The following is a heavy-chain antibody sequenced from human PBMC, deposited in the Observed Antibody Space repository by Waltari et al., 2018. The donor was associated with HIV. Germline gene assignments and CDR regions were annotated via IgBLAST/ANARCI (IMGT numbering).Heavy chain of an antibody. CDR2: VWQDGSKK. V-gene: IGHV3-33*01. CDR3: ARDPGTLLIAVAGAFDY. J-gene: IGHJ4*02. Sequence: QVQLVESGGGVVRPGRSLRLSCAASGFSVSRYGMHWVGHAPGKVVEWGAVVWQDGSKKYYAGCVKGRFAVSRDPSKNTLDLEMNSLRAEDTAVYHCARDPGTLLIAVAGAFDYWGPGSPVTVSS. CDR1: GFSVSRYG. D-gene: IGHD6-19*01.